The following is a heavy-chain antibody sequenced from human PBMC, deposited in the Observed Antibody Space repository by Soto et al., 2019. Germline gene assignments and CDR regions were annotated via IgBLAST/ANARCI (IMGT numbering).Heavy chain of an antibody. J-gene: IGHJ4*02. CDR2: IDPSDSYT. CDR3: ARLEGSGWYSSD. CDR1: GYRFTTYW. Sequence: PGESLTISCQGSGYRFTTYWFTWVRQMPGKGLEWMGRIDPSDSYTNYSPSFQGHVTISADKSISTAYLQWSSLKASDTAMYYCARLEGSGWYSSDWGQGTLVTVSS. D-gene: IGHD6-19*01. V-gene: IGHV5-10-1*01.